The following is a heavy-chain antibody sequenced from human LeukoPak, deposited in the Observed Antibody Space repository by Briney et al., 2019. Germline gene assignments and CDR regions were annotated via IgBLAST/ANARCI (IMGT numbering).Heavy chain of an antibody. CDR2: IYTSGTT. Sequence: SETLSLTCTVSGGSISSYYWSWIRQPAGKGLEWIGRIYTSGTTHYNPSLKSRVTMSVDTSKNQFSLKLNSVTPEDTAVYYCARGGSSWLFDYWGQGTLVTVSS. V-gene: IGHV4-4*07. CDR1: GGSISSYY. D-gene: IGHD6-13*01. CDR3: ARGGSSWLFDY. J-gene: IGHJ4*02.